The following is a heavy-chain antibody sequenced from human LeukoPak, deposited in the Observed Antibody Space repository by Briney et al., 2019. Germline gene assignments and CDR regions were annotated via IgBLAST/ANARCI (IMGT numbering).Heavy chain of an antibody. CDR2: IYHSGST. Sequence: SQTLSLTCAVPGGSISSGGYSWSWIRQPPGKGLEWIGYIYHSGSTYYNPSLKSRVTISVDRSKNQFSLKLSSVTAADTAVYYCASARGYYWSNFDYWGQGTLVTVSS. J-gene: IGHJ4*02. D-gene: IGHD3-22*01. CDR3: ASARGYYWSNFDY. V-gene: IGHV4-30-2*01. CDR1: GGSISSGGYS.